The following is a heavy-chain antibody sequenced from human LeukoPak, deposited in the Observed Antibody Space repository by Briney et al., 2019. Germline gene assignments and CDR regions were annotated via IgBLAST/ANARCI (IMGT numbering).Heavy chain of an antibody. CDR2: IYYSGST. J-gene: IGHJ5*02. D-gene: IGHD3-3*01. CDR3: ARALRFLELYNWFDP. V-gene: IGHV4-39*07. CDR1: GGSISSSSYY. Sequence: SETLSLTCTVSGGSISSSSYYWGWIRQPPGKGLEWIGSIYYSGSTYYNPSLKSRVTISVDTSKNQFSLKLSSVTAADTAVYYCARALRFLELYNWFDPWGQGTLVTVSS.